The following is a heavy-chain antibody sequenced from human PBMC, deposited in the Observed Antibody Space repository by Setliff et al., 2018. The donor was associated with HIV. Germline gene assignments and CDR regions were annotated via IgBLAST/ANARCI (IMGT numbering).Heavy chain of an antibody. D-gene: IGHD3-3*01. Sequence: GSLRLSCAASGFTFSSYEMNWVRQAPGKGLEWVSDISSSGSTIYYADSVKGRFTISRDNAKNSLYLQMNSLRAEDTAVYYCARGFTIFGVGFSTDPTGNWFDPWGQGTLVTVSS. V-gene: IGHV3-48*03. CDR3: ARGFTIFGVGFSTDPTGNWFDP. CDR2: ISSSGSTI. CDR1: GFTFSSYE. J-gene: IGHJ5*02.